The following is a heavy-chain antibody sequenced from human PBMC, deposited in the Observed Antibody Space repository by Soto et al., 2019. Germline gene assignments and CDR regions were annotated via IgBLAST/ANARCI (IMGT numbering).Heavy chain of an antibody. D-gene: IGHD6-6*01. Sequence: GGSLRLSCAASGFTFNSYWMHWVRQAPGKGLVWVSRIKSDGSTTTYADSVKGRFTISRDNAENTLFLQMNSLRAEDSAVYYCTRTEYVSSKHDCWGQGTPVTVSS. CDR2: IKSDGSTT. CDR1: GFTFNSYW. J-gene: IGHJ4*02. V-gene: IGHV3-74*01. CDR3: TRTEYVSSKHDC.